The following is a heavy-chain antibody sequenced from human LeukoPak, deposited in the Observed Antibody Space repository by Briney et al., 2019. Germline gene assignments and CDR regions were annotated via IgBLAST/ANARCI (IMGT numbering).Heavy chain of an antibody. CDR2: ISSGSKYI. CDR1: VFTFSSYS. V-gene: IGHV3-21*01. Sequence: GESLGLSCAASVFTFSSYSMNWVRQAPGKGLEWVSSISSGSKYIYNADSVKGRFTISRDNAKNSLYLQMNSLRAEDTAVYYCARALSYSYGSMDFWGQGTLVLVSS. J-gene: IGHJ4*02. CDR3: ARALSYSYGSMDF. D-gene: IGHD5-18*01.